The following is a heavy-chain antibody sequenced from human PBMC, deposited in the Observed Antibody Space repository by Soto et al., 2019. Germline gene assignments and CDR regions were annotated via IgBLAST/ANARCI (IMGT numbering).Heavy chain of an antibody. CDR2: LNDSGST. Sequence: SETLSLTCAVYGGSFSGYYCSWIRQPPGKGLEWIGELNDSGSTNYNASLKSRVSISVDTSKNQFSLKLSSVTAADTAVYYCARGRGGVQHWGQGTLVTVSS. V-gene: IGHV4-34*01. J-gene: IGHJ1*01. CDR1: GGSFSGYY. CDR3: ARGRGGVQH. D-gene: IGHD3-10*01.